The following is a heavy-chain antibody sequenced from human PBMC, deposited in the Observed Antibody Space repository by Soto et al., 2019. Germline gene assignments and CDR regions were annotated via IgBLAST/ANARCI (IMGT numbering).Heavy chain of an antibody. Sequence: PSETLSLTCTVSGGSISSYYWSWIRQPAGKGLEWIGRIYTSGSTNYNPSLKSRVTMSVDTSKNQFSLKLSSVTAADTAVYYCAGVGRYDFWSGYNYYGMDVWGQGTTVTVSS. V-gene: IGHV4-4*07. J-gene: IGHJ6*02. CDR3: AGVGRYDFWSGYNYYGMDV. CDR2: IYTSGST. D-gene: IGHD3-3*01. CDR1: GGSISSYY.